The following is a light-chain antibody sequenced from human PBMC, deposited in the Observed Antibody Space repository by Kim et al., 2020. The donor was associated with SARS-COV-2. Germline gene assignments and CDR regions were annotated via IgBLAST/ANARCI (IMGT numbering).Light chain of an antibody. CDR2: EVT. V-gene: IGLV2-18*02. Sequence: QSALTQPPSVSGSPGQSVTISCTPTNSDVGTYNRVSWYQQPPGTATKLMIYEVTNRPSGVPARFSGSNSGNTASLTISGLQAEEEADYYCSSYTNSGTWVFGGGTQLTVL. CDR1: NSDVGTYNR. J-gene: IGLJ2*01. CDR3: SSYTNSGTWV.